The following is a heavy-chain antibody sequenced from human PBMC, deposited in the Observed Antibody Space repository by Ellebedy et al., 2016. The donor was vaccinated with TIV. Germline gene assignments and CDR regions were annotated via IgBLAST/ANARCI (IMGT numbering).Heavy chain of an antibody. CDR1: GGSMSSGEYF. CDR2: FDYSGST. Sequence: MPSETLSLTCSVSGGSMSSGEYFWSRVRQPPGKGLEWLGYFDYSGSTYYSPSPNRRVVISVDTSKNQFSLNLRSVTAADTAVYFCARDRGYGFDSWGQGTLVAVSS. V-gene: IGHV4-30-4*01. D-gene: IGHD5-12*01. CDR3: ARDRGYGFDS. J-gene: IGHJ4*01.